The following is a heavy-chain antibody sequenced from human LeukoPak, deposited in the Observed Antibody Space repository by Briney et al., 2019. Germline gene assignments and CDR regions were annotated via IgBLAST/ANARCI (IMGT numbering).Heavy chain of an antibody. D-gene: IGHD5-12*01. CDR3: ARSGSGYLRYYFDY. V-gene: IGHV4-39*07. Sequence: SETLSLTCTVSGGSISSSTYYWGWIRQPPGKGLEWIGSMYSSGSTYYNPSLKSRVTISVDTSKNQFSLKLSSVTAADTAVYYCARSGSGYLRYYFDYWGQGTLVTVSS. CDR1: GGSISSSTYY. CDR2: MYSSGST. J-gene: IGHJ4*02.